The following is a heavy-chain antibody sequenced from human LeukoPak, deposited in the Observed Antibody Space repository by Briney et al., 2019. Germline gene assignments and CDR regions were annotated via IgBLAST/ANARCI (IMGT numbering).Heavy chain of an antibody. CDR1: GDSVSANSAVA. CDR3: ARRRNSGVDY. D-gene: IGHD2/OR15-2a*01. J-gene: IGHJ4*02. Sequence: SQTLSLTCAISGDSVSANSAVAWNWLRQSPSRGLEWLGRTYYRSKWNNDYSVSVKSRITINPVTSKNQFSLHLHSGTPEDTTVYSCARRRNSGVDYWGKETRVTVSS. V-gene: IGHV6-1*01. CDR2: TYYRSKWNN.